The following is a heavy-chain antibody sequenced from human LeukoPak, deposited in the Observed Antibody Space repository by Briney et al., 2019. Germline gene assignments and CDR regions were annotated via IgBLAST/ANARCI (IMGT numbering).Heavy chain of an antibody. D-gene: IGHD5-12*01. Sequence: ASVKVSCKACGYTFTGYYMHWVRPPPAQGREWVGWINPNSGGTNYAQKFQGRVTMTRDTSISTAYMELSRLRSDDTAVYYCATVDIVATSNWGQGTLVTVSS. CDR2: INPNSGGT. V-gene: IGHV1-2*02. J-gene: IGHJ4*02. CDR1: GYTFTGYY. CDR3: ATVDIVATSN.